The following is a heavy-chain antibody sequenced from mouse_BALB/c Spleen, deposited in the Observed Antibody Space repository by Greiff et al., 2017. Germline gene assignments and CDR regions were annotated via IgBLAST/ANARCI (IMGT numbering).Heavy chain of an antibody. CDR1: GFNIKDYY. J-gene: IGHJ3*01. V-gene: IGHV14-4*02. D-gene: IGHD2-3*01. CDR3: NAGLLPFAY. CDR2: IDTENGDT. Sequence: VQLQQSGAELVRSGASVKLSCTVSGFNIKDYYMHWVKQRPEQGLEWIGWIDTENGDTEYAPKFQGKATMTADTSSNTAYLQLSSLTSEDTAVYYCNAGLLPFAYWGQGTLVTVSA.